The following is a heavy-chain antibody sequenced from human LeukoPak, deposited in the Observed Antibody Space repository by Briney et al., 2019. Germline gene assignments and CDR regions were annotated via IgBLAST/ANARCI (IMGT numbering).Heavy chain of an antibody. CDR2: ISSSGSTI. CDR3: AKVPFASGWYPDY. D-gene: IGHD6-19*01. Sequence: PGGSLRLSCAASGFTFSDYYMSWIRQAPGKGLEWVSYISSSGSTIYYADSVKGRFTISRDNAKNSLYLQMNSLRAEDTAVYYCAKVPFASGWYPDYWGQGTLVTVSS. CDR1: GFTFSDYY. V-gene: IGHV3-11*01. J-gene: IGHJ4*02.